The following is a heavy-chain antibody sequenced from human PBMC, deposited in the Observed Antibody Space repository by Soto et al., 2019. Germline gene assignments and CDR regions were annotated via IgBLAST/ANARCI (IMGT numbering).Heavy chain of an antibody. Sequence: GESLKISCKGSGYSFTSYWIGCVRQMPGKGLEWMGIIYPGDSDTRYSPSFQGQVTISADKSISPAYLQWSSLKASDTAMYYCARQGIAAAGGQSYYYYCMDVWGQGTTVTVSS. CDR1: GYSFTSYW. J-gene: IGHJ6*02. CDR2: IYPGDSDT. CDR3: ARQGIAAAGGQSYYYYCMDV. V-gene: IGHV5-51*01. D-gene: IGHD6-13*01.